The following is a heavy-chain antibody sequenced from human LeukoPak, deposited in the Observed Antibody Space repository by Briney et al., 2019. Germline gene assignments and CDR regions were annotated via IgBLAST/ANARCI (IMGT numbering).Heavy chain of an antibody. Sequence: SETLSLTCTVSGGSISSYYWSWIRQPPGKGLEWIGYIDYSGYTNYNPSLKSRVTISVDTSKNQFSLKLTSVTAADAAVYFCAKGGYYGSGNDFRFDPWGQGTLVTVSS. D-gene: IGHD3-10*01. V-gene: IGHV4-59*13. CDR3: AKGGYYGSGNDFRFDP. J-gene: IGHJ5*02. CDR2: IDYSGYT. CDR1: GGSISSYY.